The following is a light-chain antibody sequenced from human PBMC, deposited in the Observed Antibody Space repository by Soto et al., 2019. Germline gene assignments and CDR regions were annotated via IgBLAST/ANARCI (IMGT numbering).Light chain of an antibody. CDR1: SSNIGAGYD. CDR2: GNS. J-gene: IGLJ2*01. V-gene: IGLV1-40*01. CDR3: QSYDSSLSGYVV. Sequence: QYVLTQPPSVSVAPGQRVTISCTGSSSNIGAGYDVHWYQQLPGTAPKLLISGNSHRPSGVPDRFSGSKSGTSASLAITGLQAEDEADYYCQSYDSSLSGYVVFGGGTKLTVL.